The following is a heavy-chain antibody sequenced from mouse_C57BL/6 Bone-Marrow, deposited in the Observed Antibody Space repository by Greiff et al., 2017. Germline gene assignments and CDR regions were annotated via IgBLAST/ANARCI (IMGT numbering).Heavy chain of an antibody. CDR3: ARDYYGSRRYYCDD. CDR2: IYPRSGNT. Sequence: QVQLQQSGAELARPGASVKLSCKASGYTFTSYGISWVKQRTGQGLEWIGEIYPRSGNTYYNEKFKGKATLTADKSSSTAYMELRSLTSEDSAVYFCARDYYGSRRYYCDDWGQGTTLTVSS. V-gene: IGHV1-81*01. J-gene: IGHJ2*01. D-gene: IGHD1-1*01. CDR1: GYTFTSYG.